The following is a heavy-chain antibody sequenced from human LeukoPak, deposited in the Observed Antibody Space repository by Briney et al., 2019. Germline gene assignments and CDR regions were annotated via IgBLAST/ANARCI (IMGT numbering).Heavy chain of an antibody. J-gene: IGHJ4*02. CDR1: GFTFSSYA. V-gene: IGHV3-23*01. CDR3: AKESGSGYYVSPDY. D-gene: IGHD3-22*01. CDR2: ISVSGGTS. Sequence: PGGSLRLSCAASGFTFSSYAMSWVRQAPGKGLEWVSGISVSGGTSYYADSVKGRFTISRENSRNTLYLQMNSLRAEDTAVYYCAKESGSGYYVSPDYWAQATLVTVSS.